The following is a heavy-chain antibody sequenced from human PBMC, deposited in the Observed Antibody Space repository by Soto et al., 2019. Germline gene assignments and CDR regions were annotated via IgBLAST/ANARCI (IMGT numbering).Heavy chain of an antibody. CDR2: IIPIFDTA. D-gene: IGHD2-2*01. J-gene: IGHJ6*04. Sequence: ASVKVSCKTSGGTFSSYAISWVRQAPGQGLEWMGGIIPIFDTANYAQKFQGRVTITADESTSTAYMELSSLRSEDTAVYYCARHDCISSSCYYYYYYSMDVCGKGTTVTVSS. V-gene: IGHV1-69*13. CDR3: ARHDCISSSCYYYYYYSMDV. CDR1: GGTFSSYA.